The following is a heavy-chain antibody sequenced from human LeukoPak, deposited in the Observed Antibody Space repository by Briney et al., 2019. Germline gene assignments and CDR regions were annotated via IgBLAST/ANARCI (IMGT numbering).Heavy chain of an antibody. CDR2: IYTSGST. CDR1: GGSISSGSYS. D-gene: IGHD3-22*01. J-gene: IGHJ4*02. Sequence: SQTLSLTCTVSGGSISSGSYSWSWIRQPAGKGLEWIGRIYTSGSTNYNPSLKSRVTISVDTSKNQFSLKLSSVTAADTAVYYCARLRYYYDSSGYYRDYWGQGTLVTVSS. CDR3: ARLRYYYDSSGYYRDY. V-gene: IGHV4-61*02.